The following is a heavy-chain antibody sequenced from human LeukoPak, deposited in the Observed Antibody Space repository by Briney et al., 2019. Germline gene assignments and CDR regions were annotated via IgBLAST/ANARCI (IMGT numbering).Heavy chain of an antibody. V-gene: IGHV3-20*04. CDR2: INWNGGST. J-gene: IGHJ3*02. CDR3: ARGRYCSSTSCYLGASDI. Sequence: GGSLRLSCAASGFTFDDYGMSWVRQAPGKGLEWISGINWNGGSTGYADSVKGRFTISRDNAKNSLYLQMNSLRAEDTALYYCARGRYCSSTSCYLGASDIWGQGTMVTVSS. CDR1: GFTFDDYG. D-gene: IGHD2-2*01.